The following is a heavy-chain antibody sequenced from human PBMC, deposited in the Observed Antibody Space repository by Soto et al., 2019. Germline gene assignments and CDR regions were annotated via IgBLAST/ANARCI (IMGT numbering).Heavy chain of an antibody. J-gene: IGHJ4*02. Sequence: QVQLVESGGGVVQPGRSLRLSCAASGFTFSTYDMHWVRQAPGKGLEWVAVISGDGSNKYYADSVKGRFTISRDNSRNTLYLEVKSLIAEDTAVYYCAKDVTGTTYWGQGTLVTVSS. CDR3: AKDVTGTTY. D-gene: IGHD1-7*01. CDR2: ISGDGSNK. CDR1: GFTFSTYD. V-gene: IGHV3-30*18.